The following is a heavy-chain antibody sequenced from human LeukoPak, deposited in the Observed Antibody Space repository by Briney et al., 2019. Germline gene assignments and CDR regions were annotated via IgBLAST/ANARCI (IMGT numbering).Heavy chain of an antibody. V-gene: IGHV4-59*01. CDR2: IYYSGST. D-gene: IGHD2-21*01. Sequence: PSETLSLTCTVSGGSISSYYWSWIRQPPGKGLEWIGYIYYSGSTNYNPSLKSRVTISVDTSKNQFSLKLSSVTAADTAVYYCAREGGDHEIGNSFDYWGQGTLVTVSS. CDR1: GGSISSYY. J-gene: IGHJ4*02. CDR3: AREGGDHEIGNSFDY.